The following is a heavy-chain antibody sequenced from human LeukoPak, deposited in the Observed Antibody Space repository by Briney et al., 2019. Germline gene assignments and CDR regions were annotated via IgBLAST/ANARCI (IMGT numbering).Heavy chain of an antibody. CDR3: ATYYGSRGDFDF. CDR2: MNPSGGT. Sequence: ASVKVSCKASGNAFTNYYMHWVRQAPGHGLEWMGVMNPSGGTSSAQRFQGRVALTRDMSTSTIYMELSSLSLDDTAVYYCATYYGSRGDFDFWGQGTLVTVSS. D-gene: IGHD3-22*01. CDR1: GNAFTNYY. V-gene: IGHV1-46*01. J-gene: IGHJ4*02.